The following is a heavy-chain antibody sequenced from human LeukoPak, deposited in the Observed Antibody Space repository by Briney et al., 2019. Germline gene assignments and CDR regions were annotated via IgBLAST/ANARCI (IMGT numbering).Heavy chain of an antibody. V-gene: IGHV1-2*02. CDR3: ANTRYFDWLSEDYNWFDP. J-gene: IGHJ5*02. CDR2: INPNSGGT. Sequence: ASVKVSCKASVYTFTGYYMHWVRQAPGQGLEWMGWINPNSGGTNYAQKFQGRVTMTRDTSISTAYMELSRLRSDDTAVYYCANTRYFDWLSEDYNWFDPWGQGTLVTVSS. D-gene: IGHD3-9*01. CDR1: VYTFTGYY.